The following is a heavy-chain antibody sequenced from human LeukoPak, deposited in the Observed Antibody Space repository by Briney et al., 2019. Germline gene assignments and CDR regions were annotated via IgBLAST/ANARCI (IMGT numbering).Heavy chain of an antibody. CDR2: ISSSSSTI. CDR1: GFTFSSYS. V-gene: IGHV3-48*01. CDR3: ARVPKWEPSYYYYMDV. D-gene: IGHD1-26*01. Sequence: PGGSLRLSCAASGFTFSSYSMNWVRQAPGKGLEWVSYISSSSSTIYYADSVKGRFTISRDNAKNSLYLQMNSLRAEDTAVYYCARVPKWEPSYYYYMDVWGKGTTVTVSS. J-gene: IGHJ6*03.